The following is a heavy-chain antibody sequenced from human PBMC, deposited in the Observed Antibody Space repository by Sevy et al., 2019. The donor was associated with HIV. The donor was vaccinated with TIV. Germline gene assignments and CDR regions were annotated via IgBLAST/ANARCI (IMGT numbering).Heavy chain of an antibody. CDR2: ITGGGDSTFYT. CDR1: GFTFSSYA. D-gene: IGHD4-17*01. CDR3: AKEIYGGNSGGKVAFDS. V-gene: IGHV3-23*01. J-gene: IGHJ4*02. Sequence: GGSLRLSCAASGFTFSSYAMNWVRQAPGKGLEWFSSITGGGDSTFYTFYADAVKGRFTISRDNSKNILYLQMNSLRADETAVYYCAKEIYGGNSGGKVAFDSWGQGTLVTVSS.